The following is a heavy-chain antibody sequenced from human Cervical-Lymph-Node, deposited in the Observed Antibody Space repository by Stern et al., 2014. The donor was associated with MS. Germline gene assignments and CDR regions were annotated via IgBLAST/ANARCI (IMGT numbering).Heavy chain of an antibody. D-gene: IGHD6-13*01. Sequence: EVPLVQSGGCLVKPGGSLRLSCAASGFTFSSYSMNWVRLAPGKGLEWVSSISSSSSYIYYADSVKGRFTISRDNAKNSLYLQMNSLRAEDTAVYYCARDSSSWYSADYWGQGTLVTVSS. CDR3: ARDSSSWYSADY. J-gene: IGHJ4*02. V-gene: IGHV3-21*01. CDR1: GFTFSSYS. CDR2: ISSSSSYI.